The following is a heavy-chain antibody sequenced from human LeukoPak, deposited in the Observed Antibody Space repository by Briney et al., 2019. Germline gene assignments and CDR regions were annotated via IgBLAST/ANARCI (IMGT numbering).Heavy chain of an antibody. J-gene: IGHJ4*02. CDR3: AKDLVATMRGDFDY. Sequence: GGSLRLSCAASGFTISSYAMSWVRQAPGKGLEWVSAISGSGGSTYYADSVKGRFTISRDNSKNTLYLQMNSLRAEDTAVYYCAKDLVATMRGDFDYWGQGTLVTVSS. D-gene: IGHD5-12*01. CDR1: GFTISSYA. V-gene: IGHV3-23*01. CDR2: ISGSGGST.